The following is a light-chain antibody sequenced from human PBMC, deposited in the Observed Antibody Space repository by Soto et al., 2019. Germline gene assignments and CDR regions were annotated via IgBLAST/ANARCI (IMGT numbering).Light chain of an antibody. V-gene: IGKV3-20*01. CDR3: QQYGSSRT. J-gene: IGKJ1*01. CDR1: QSIVTSY. CDR2: GAS. Sequence: EIVLTQSPGTLSLSPGERATLSCRASQSIVTSYLAWYQQKPGQAPRLLIYGASSRATGIPDRFSGSGSGTDFTLTISRLAPEDFAVYFCQQYGSSRTFGQGPKVGIK.